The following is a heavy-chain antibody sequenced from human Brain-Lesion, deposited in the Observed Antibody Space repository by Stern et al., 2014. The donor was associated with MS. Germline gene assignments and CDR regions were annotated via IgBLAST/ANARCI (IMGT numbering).Heavy chain of an antibody. D-gene: IGHD6-19*01. V-gene: IGHV3-33*06. J-gene: IGHJ6*02. CDR2: LWFDGTKK. Sequence: LLLLESGGGVVQPGRSLRLSCAVSGFTFSSYGMYWVRQAPSKGLEWVDGLWFDGTKKNYIESVKGRFTIARDNSKNTLSLQMTSLRAEDTAVYYCAKDKKDSSGWNLYFYGMDVWGQGTTVIVSS. CDR3: AKDKKDSSGWNLYFYGMDV. CDR1: GFTFSSYG.